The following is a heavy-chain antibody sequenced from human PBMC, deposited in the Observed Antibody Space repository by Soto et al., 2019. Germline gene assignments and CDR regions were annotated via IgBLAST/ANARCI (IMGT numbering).Heavy chain of an antibody. CDR3: ARVSQLVHGAFDI. CDR2: INHSGST. V-gene: IGHV4-34*01. D-gene: IGHD6-6*01. Sequence: SETLSLTCAVYGGSFSGYYWSWIRQPPGKGLEWIGEINHSGSTNYNPSLKSRVTISVDTSKNQFSLKLSSVTAADTAVYYCARVSQLVHGAFDIWGQGTMVTVSS. J-gene: IGHJ3*02. CDR1: GGSFSGYY.